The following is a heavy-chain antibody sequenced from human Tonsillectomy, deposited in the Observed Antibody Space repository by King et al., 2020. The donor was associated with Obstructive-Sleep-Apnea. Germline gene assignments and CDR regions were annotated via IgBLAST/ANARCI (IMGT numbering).Heavy chain of an antibody. CDR3: ARAPSYYDILTGYSRGNWFDP. CDR2: IYYSGNT. CDR1: GGSISGGDYY. Sequence: QLQESGPGLVKPSQTLSLTCTVSGGSISGGDYYWRWIRQPPGKGLEWIGYIYYSGNTYYNPSLKSRVAISVDTSKNQFSLKLSSVTAADTAVYYCARAPSYYDILTGYSRGNWFDPWGQGTLVTVSS. J-gene: IGHJ5*02. V-gene: IGHV4-30-4*01. D-gene: IGHD3-9*01.